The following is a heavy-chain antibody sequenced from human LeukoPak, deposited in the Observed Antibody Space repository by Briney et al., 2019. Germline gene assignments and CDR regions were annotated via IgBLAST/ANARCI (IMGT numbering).Heavy chain of an antibody. CDR3: ASPSHRTAAAGIMAFDY. D-gene: IGHD6-13*01. J-gene: IGHJ4*02. Sequence: ASVKVSCKASGYTFTSYYMHWVRQAPGQGLEWMGNINPSGGGTTYAQKFQGRVTITADKSTSTAYMELSSLRSEDTAVYYCASPSHRTAAAGIMAFDYWGQGTLVTVSS. CDR2: INPSGGGT. CDR1: GYTFTSYY. V-gene: IGHV1-46*01.